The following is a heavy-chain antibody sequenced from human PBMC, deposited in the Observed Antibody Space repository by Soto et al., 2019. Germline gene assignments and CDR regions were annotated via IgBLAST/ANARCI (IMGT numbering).Heavy chain of an antibody. V-gene: IGHV1-18*01. Sequence: QVQLVQSGAEVKKPGASVKVSCKASCYTFTSYGISWVRQAPGQGLEWMGWISAYKGNTNYAQKLQGRVTMTTHTSTSTAYMELRSLRYDDTAVYYCAREAAAGTLDYWGQGTLVTVSS. CDR3: AREAAAGTLDY. J-gene: IGHJ4*02. CDR1: CYTFTSYG. D-gene: IGHD6-13*01. CDR2: ISAYKGNT.